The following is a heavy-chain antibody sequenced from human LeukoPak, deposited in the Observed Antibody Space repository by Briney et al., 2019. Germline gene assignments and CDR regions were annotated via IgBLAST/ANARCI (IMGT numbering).Heavy chain of an antibody. CDR1: GLTVSTKY. CDR2: LYSGSDT. D-gene: IGHD3-10*01. CDR3: ARVGDHFHWYLDL. J-gene: IGHJ2*01. V-gene: IGHV3-53*01. Sequence: GGSLRLSCAASGLTVSTKYMNWVRQAPGKGLEWVSILYSGSDTYYANSVEGRFTISRDSSKNILFLQMNDLRAEDTAVYYCARVGDHFHWYLDLWGRGTLVTVSS.